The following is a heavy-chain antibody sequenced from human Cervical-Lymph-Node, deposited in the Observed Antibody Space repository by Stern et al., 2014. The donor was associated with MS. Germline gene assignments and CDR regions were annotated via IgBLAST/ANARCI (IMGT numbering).Heavy chain of an antibody. Sequence: SGPVLVKPTETVTLTCTISGLSLSNARMGVTWIRQPPGKALEWLAHVFSHDEKSYNTSLESRLTISQDTSQSQVVLTMTNMEPVDTATYYCARIPYCTNGVCSLWDYFFDLWGQGILVTVSS. V-gene: IGHV2-26*03. D-gene: IGHD2-8*01. CDR2: VFSHDEK. CDR1: GLSLSNARMG. CDR3: ARIPYCTNGVCSLWDYFFDL. J-gene: IGHJ4*02.